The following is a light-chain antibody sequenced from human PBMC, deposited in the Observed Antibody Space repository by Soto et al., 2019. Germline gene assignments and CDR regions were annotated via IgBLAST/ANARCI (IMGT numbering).Light chain of an antibody. V-gene: IGKV3-11*01. CDR3: QQRSDWPPIT. CDR1: QSVSSY. Sequence: IVLTHSPATLSLSPWERATLSCRASQSVSSYLAWYQQKPGQAPRLLIYDASDRATGIPGRFSGSGSGTDFTLSISSLEPEDFAVYYCQQRSDWPPITFGQGTRLEIK. J-gene: IGKJ5*01. CDR2: DAS.